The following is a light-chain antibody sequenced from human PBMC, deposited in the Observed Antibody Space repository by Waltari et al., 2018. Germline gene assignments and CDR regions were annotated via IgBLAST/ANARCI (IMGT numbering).Light chain of an antibody. V-gene: IGKV1-5*03. CDR1: QNTNIW. CDR2: KSS. J-gene: IGKJ2*03. CDR3: QQYDRHSFS. Sequence: DIQMTQSPSTLSTFVGDSVTITCRASQNTNIWLAWYQQKTGKAPRLLIYKSSILQSGVPSRFSGSASGTEFNLTISSLQPDDFATYYCQQYDRHSFSFSQGTRLDLK.